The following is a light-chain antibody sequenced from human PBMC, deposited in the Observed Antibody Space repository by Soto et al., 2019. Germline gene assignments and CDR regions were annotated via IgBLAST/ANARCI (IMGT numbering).Light chain of an antibody. Sequence: EIVMTQSPATLSVSPGERATLSCRASQSVSSKLAWYQQKPGQASRLLIYGASTRATDIPARFSGSGSGTEFTLTISSLQSEDFAVYYCQQYNNWPQTFGQGTKVEIK. CDR1: QSVSSK. V-gene: IGKV3-15*01. CDR3: QQYNNWPQT. J-gene: IGKJ1*01. CDR2: GAS.